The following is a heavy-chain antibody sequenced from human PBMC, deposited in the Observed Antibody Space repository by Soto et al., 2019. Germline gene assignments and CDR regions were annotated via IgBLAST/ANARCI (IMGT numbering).Heavy chain of an antibody. J-gene: IGHJ6*02. CDR1: GFTFSSYA. Sequence: GGSLRLSCAASGFTFSSYAMHWVRQAPCKGLEWVAVILYDGSNKYYADSVKGRFTISRDNSKNTLYLQMNSLRAEDTAVYYCAREGARGRFFGRGMDVWGQGTTVTVSS. D-gene: IGHD3-3*01. V-gene: IGHV3-30-3*01. CDR3: AREGARGRFFGRGMDV. CDR2: ILYDGSNK.